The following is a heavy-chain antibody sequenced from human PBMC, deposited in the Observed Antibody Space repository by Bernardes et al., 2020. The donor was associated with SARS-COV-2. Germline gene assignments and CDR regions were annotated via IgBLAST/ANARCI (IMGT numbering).Heavy chain of an antibody. V-gene: IGHV3-48*04. CDR3: ASVEMTTNLGARDI. D-gene: IGHD4-4*01. J-gene: IGHJ3*02. CDR1: GLPFSSCS. Sequence: GGSLRLSCAASGLPFSSCSMNWVRQAPGKGLEWVSYISPRGSTTHYADSVKGRFTISRDNAKNSLYLQMNSLRAEDTAVYYCASVEMTTNLGARDIWGQGTTVTVSS. CDR2: ISPRGSTT.